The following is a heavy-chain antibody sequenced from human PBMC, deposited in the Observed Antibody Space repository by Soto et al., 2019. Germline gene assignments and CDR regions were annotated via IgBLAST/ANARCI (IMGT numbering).Heavy chain of an antibody. CDR2: ISYDGSNK. J-gene: IGHJ6*02. Sequence: PGGSLRLSCAASGFTFSSYGMHWVRQAPGKGLEWVAVISYDGSNKYYADSVKGRFTISRGNFKNTLYLQMNSLRSEDTAVYYCATSEGDCGGGSCYNYFYYYGMDVWGQGTTVTVSS. CDR3: ATSEGDCGGGSCYNYFYYYGMDV. CDR1: GFTFSSYG. D-gene: IGHD2-15*01. V-gene: IGHV3-30*03.